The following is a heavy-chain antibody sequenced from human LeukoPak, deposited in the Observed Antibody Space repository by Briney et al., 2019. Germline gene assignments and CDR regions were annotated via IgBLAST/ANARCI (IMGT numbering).Heavy chain of an antibody. Sequence: ASVKVSCKASGYTFTSYDINWVRQATGQGLEWMGWMNPNSGNTGYAQKFQGRVTMTRNTSISTAYMELSSLRSGDTAVYYCARGGWVVVPAAIPPMDVWGQGTTVTVSS. J-gene: IGHJ6*02. CDR3: ARGGWVVVPAAIPPMDV. V-gene: IGHV1-8*01. CDR1: GYTFTSYD. CDR2: MNPNSGNT. D-gene: IGHD2-2*01.